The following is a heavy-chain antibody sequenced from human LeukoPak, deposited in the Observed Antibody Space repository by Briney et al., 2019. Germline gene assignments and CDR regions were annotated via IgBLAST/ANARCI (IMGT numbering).Heavy chain of an antibody. CDR3: ARQSIAARGYYYYMDV. CDR1: GGSISSSSYY. Sequence: SETLSLTCTVSGGSISSSSYYWGWIRQPPGKGLEWIGSIYYSGSTNYDPSLKSPVTMSVDTPKNQFSLKLSSVTAADTAVYYCARQSIAARGYYYYMDVWGKGTTVTVSS. CDR2: IYYSGST. J-gene: IGHJ6*03. D-gene: IGHD6-6*01. V-gene: IGHV4-39*01.